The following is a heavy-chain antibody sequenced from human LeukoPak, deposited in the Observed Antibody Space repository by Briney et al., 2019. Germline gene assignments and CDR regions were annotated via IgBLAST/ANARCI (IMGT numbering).Heavy chain of an antibody. CDR2: IYYSGTT. CDR1: GGSISYYY. V-gene: IGHV4-59*01. J-gene: IGHJ6*02. Sequence: SETLSLTCTVSGGSISYYYWSWIRQSPGKGLEWTGYIYYSGTTNYNPSLKSRVTISVDTSKNQFSLQLRSVTAADTAVYYCAREDPQTTVPEGMDVWGQGTTVTVSS. CDR3: AREDPQTTVPEGMDV. D-gene: IGHD4-17*01.